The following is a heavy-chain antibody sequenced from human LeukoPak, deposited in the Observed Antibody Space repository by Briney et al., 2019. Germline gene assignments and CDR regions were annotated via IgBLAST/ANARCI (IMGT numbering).Heavy chain of an antibody. CDR3: ARVKTGGSEDYYYMDV. V-gene: IGHV3-11*04. CDR2: ISSSGSTI. D-gene: IGHD3-16*01. CDR1: GFTFSSYA. J-gene: IGHJ6*03. Sequence: PGGSLRLSCAASGFTFSSYAMSWIRQAPGKGLEWVSYISSSGSTIYYADSVKGRFTISRDNAKNSLYLQMNSLRAEDTAVYYCARVKTGGSEDYYYMDVWGKGTTVTVSS.